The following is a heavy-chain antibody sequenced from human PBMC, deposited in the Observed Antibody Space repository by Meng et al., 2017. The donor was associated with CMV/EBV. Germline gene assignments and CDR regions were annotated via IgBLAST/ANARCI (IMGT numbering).Heavy chain of an antibody. Sequence: GESLKISCAASGFTFSSYAMHWVRQAPGKGLEWAAVISYDGSNKYYADSVKGRFTISRDNSKNTLYLQMNSLRAEDTAVYYCARVGQRENRGIAAAGRVYWGQGTLVTVSS. CDR2: ISYDGSNK. CDR3: ARVGQRENRGIAAAGRVY. CDR1: GFTFSSYA. V-gene: IGHV3-30-3*01. D-gene: IGHD6-13*01. J-gene: IGHJ4*02.